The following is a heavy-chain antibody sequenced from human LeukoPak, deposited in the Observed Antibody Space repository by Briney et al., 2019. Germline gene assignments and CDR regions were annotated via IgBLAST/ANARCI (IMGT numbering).Heavy chain of an antibody. Sequence: PSETLSLTCTGSGGSISSYYWSWIRQPPGKGLEWIGYIYYSGSTNYNPSLKSRVTMSIDTSKNQFSLKLNSVTAADTAVYYCARKGKLGDAFDIWGQGTMVTVSS. CDR3: ARKGKLGDAFDI. CDR2: IYYSGST. CDR1: GGSISSYY. V-gene: IGHV4-59*08. J-gene: IGHJ3*02. D-gene: IGHD3-16*01.